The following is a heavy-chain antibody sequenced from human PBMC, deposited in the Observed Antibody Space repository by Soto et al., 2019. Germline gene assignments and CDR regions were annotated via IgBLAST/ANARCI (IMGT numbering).Heavy chain of an antibody. Sequence: PGGSLRLSCAASGFTFSNAWMNWVRQAPGKGLEWVGRIKSKTDGGTTDYAAPVKGRFTISRDDSKNTVYLHMNSLRTEDTAVYYCTADIPNISANYGMDVWGQGTTVTVSS. CDR1: GFTFSNAW. J-gene: IGHJ6*02. CDR3: TADIPNISANYGMDV. D-gene: IGHD6-25*01. CDR2: IKSKTDGGTT. V-gene: IGHV3-15*07.